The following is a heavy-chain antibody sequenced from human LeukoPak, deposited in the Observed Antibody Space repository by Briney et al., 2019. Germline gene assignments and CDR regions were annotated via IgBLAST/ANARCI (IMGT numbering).Heavy chain of an antibody. Sequence: SETLSLTCAVYGGSFSGYYWSWIRQPPGKGLEWIGEINHRGSTNYNPSLKSRVTISVDTSQNQFSLKLSSVTAADTAVYYCAKVAKGYYFDYWGQGTLVTVSS. CDR2: INHRGST. V-gene: IGHV4-34*01. J-gene: IGHJ4*02. CDR3: AKVAKGYYFDY. CDR1: GGSFSGYY.